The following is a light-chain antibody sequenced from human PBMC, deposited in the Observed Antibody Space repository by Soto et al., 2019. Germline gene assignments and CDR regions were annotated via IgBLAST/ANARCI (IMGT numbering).Light chain of an antibody. CDR3: SSYTVSSSRV. V-gene: IGLV2-14*01. Sequence: QSALTQPASVSGSPGQSITISCSGTSSDVGAYNYVSWYQQHPDKAPRLVIYEVSNRPSGVSNRFSGSKSGNTASLTISGLRAEDEAEYYCSSYTVSSSRVFGTGTKLTVL. J-gene: IGLJ1*01. CDR1: SSDVGAYNY. CDR2: EVS.